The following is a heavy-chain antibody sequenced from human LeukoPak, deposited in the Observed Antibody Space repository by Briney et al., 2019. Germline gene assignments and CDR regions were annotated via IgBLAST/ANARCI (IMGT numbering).Heavy chain of an antibody. J-gene: IGHJ5*02. CDR2: MNPNSGNT. CDR3: ARFTMVRATPFDP. CDR1: GYTFTSYD. D-gene: IGHD3-10*01. V-gene: IGHV1-8*01. Sequence: RASVNVSCKASGYTFTSYDINWVRRAPGQGLEWMGWMNPNSGNTGYAQKFQGRVTMTRNTSISTAYMELSSLRSEDTAVYYCARFTMVRATPFDPWGQGTLVTVSS.